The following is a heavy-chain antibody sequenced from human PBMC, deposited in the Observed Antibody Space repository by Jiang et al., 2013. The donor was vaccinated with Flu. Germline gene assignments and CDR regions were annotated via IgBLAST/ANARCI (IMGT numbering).Heavy chain of an antibody. Sequence: SVKGRFTISRDDSKKSLYLQMNSLKTEDTAVYYCARVSSSSSPRGYYYYGMDVWGQGTTVTVSS. D-gene: IGHD6-6*01. V-gene: IGHV3-72*01. J-gene: IGHJ6*02. CDR3: ARVSSSSSPRGYYYYGMDV.